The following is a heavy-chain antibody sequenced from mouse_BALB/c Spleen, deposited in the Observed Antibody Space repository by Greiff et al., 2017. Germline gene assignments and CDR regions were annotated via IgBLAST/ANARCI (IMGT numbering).Heavy chain of an antibody. Sequence: EVQGVESGGGLVKPGGSLKLSCAASGFTFSSYAMSWVRQTPEKRLEWVASISSGGSTYYPDSVKGRFTISRDNARNILYLQMSSLRSEDTAMYYCARVYDYDDAAWFAYWGQGTLVTVSA. D-gene: IGHD2-4*01. J-gene: IGHJ3*01. CDR2: ISSGGST. CDR3: ARVYDYDDAAWFAY. CDR1: GFTFSSYA. V-gene: IGHV5-6-5*01.